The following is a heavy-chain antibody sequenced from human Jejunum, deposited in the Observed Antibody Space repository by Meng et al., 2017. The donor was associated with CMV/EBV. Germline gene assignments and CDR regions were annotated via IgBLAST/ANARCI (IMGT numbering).Heavy chain of an antibody. CDR2: ISSDGSAK. J-gene: IGHJ3*02. V-gene: IGHV3-30*06. D-gene: IGHD3-3*01. CDR3: AREGSLLEKGAFDI. CDR1: FTFSKYW. Sequence: FTFSKYWMHWVRQAPGKGLEWSTLISSDGSAKYYSGSVKGRFSISRDISMNTLYLQMNSLRPEDTAMYYCAREGSLLEKGAFDIWGQGTLVTVSS.